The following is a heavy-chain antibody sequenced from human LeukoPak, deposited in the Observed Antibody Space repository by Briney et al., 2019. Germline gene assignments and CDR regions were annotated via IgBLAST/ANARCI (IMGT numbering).Heavy chain of an antibody. CDR3: AKSAYGSGSYEGWFDP. D-gene: IGHD3-10*01. Sequence: GESLKISCKGSGYSFTSYWIGWVRQMPGKGLEWMGIIYPGDSDTRYSPSFQGQVTISADKSISTAYLQWSSLKASDTAMYYCAKSAYGSGSYEGWFDPWGQGTLVTVSP. CDR2: IYPGDSDT. CDR1: GYSFTSYW. V-gene: IGHV5-51*01. J-gene: IGHJ5*02.